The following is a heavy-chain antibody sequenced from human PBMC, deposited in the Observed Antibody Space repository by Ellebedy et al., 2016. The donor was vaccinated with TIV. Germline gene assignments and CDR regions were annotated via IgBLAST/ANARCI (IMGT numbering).Heavy chain of an antibody. CDR2: ITTSSSII. D-gene: IGHD6-19*01. Sequence: GGSLRLSXAASGFTFTNYYMNWVRQAPGKGLEWVAYITTSSSIIYYADSVKGRFTISRDNAKNSLYLQMNSLRAEDTAVYYCARVGSAVDYWGQGTRVTVSS. CDR1: GFTFTNYY. CDR3: ARVGSAVDY. V-gene: IGHV3-48*01. J-gene: IGHJ4*02.